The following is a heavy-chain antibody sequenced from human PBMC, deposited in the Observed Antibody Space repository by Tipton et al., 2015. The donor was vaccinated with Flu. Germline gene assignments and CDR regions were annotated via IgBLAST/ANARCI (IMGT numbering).Heavy chain of an antibody. D-gene: IGHD4-17*01. CDR2: IYHNGST. V-gene: IGHV4-38-2*01. Sequence: TLSLTCAVSGYSITSGYYWGWIRQPPGKGPQWIGSIYHNGSTYYNPSLESRFIMSVDTSKNEFSLKVTSVTAADTALYYCARRGDYLIDKWGQGTLVTVSS. CDR3: ARRGDYLIDK. J-gene: IGHJ4*02. CDR1: GYSITSGYY.